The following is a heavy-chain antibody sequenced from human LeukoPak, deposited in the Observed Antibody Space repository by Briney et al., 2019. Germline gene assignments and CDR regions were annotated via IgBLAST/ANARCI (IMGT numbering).Heavy chain of an antibody. CDR3: ARDFWSGYRYDDY. J-gene: IGHJ4*02. CDR1: GYTFTSYG. Sequence: ASVKVSCKASGYTFTSYGISWVRQAPGQGLEWMGWISAYDGNTNYAQKLQGRVTMTTDTSTSTAYRELRSLRSDDTAVYYCARDFWSGYRYDDYWGQGTLVTVSS. CDR2: ISAYDGNT. V-gene: IGHV1-18*01. D-gene: IGHD3-3*01.